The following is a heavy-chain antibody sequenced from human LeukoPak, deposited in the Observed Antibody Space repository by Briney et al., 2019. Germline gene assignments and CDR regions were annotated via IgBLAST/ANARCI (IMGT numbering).Heavy chain of an antibody. CDR3: ARDGGRSGSHGGIDY. D-gene: IGHD3-10*01. CDR2: INPNSGGT. V-gene: IGHV1-2*02. J-gene: IGHJ4*02. Sequence: ASVKVSCKASGYTLTGYYMHWVRQAPGQGLEWMGWINPNSGGTNYAQKFQGRVTMTRDTSISTAYMELSRLRSDDTAVYYCARDGGRSGSHGGIDYWGQGTLVTVSS. CDR1: GYTLTGYY.